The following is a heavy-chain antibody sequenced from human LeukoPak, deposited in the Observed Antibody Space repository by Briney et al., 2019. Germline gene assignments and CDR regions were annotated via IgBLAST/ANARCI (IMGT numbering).Heavy chain of an antibody. Sequence: GGSLRLSCAASGFTFSNAWMSWVRQAPGKGLEWVGRIKSKTDGGTTDYAAPVKGRFTISRDDSKNTLYLQMNSLKTEDTAVYYCATDVRDEYSSGWYPIGYWGQGTLVTVSS. D-gene: IGHD6-19*01. CDR1: GFTFSNAW. CDR2: IKSKTDGGTT. J-gene: IGHJ4*02. CDR3: ATDVRDEYSSGWYPIGY. V-gene: IGHV3-15*01.